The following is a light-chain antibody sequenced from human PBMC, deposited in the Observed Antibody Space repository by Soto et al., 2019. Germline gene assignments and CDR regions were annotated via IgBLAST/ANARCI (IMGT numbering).Light chain of an antibody. CDR3: QQYNVWPLT. CDR2: VAS. Sequence: EIVMTQSPATLSVSPGERATLSCRASQSVSSNVAWYQQKPGQTPKLLIYVASNRATGIPARFSGSGSGTVFTLTISSLQSEDFAVYYCQQYNVWPLTFGGGTKVEFK. J-gene: IGKJ4*01. CDR1: QSVSSN. V-gene: IGKV3-15*01.